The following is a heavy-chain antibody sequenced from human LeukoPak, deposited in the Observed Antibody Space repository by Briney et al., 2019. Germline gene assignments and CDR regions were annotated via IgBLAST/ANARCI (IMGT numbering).Heavy chain of an antibody. V-gene: IGHV4-39*01. CDR2: IHYSGST. CDR1: GDSISSGSYS. CDR3: ARPLASGWYSWFDP. Sequence: PSETLSLTCTVSGDSISSGSYSWGWIRQPPGKGLEWIGSIHYSGSTYYNPSLNSRVTISVDTPKNQFSLKLSSVTAADTAVYYCARPLASGWYSWFDPWSQGTLVTVSS. J-gene: IGHJ5*02. D-gene: IGHD6-19*01.